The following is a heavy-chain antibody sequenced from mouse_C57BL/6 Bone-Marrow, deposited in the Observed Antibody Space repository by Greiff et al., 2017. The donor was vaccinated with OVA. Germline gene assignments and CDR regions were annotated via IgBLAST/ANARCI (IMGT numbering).Heavy chain of an antibody. V-gene: IGHV5-17*01. Sequence: EVKLVESGGGLVKPGGSLKLSCAASGFTFSDYGMHWVRQAPEKGLEWVAYISSGSSTIYYADPVKGRFTIYRDNAKNTLFLQMTSLRSEDTAMYYCARCFFDYWGQGTTLTVSS. CDR3: ARCFFDY. J-gene: IGHJ2*01. CDR1: GFTFSDYG. CDR2: ISSGSSTI.